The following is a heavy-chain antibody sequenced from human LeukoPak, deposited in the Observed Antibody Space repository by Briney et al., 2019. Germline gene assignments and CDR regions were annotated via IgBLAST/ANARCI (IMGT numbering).Heavy chain of an antibody. CDR2: ISSSGSTI. CDR1: GFTFSSYE. V-gene: IGHV3-48*03. D-gene: IGHD3-10*01. Sequence: GSLILSCAASGFTFSSYEMNWVRPAPGKGLEWVSYISSSGSTIYYADSVKGRFTISRDNAKNSLYLQMNSLRAEDTAVYYCARSGGYGSGSYYNDNGMDVWGQGTTVTVSS. CDR3: ARSGGYGSGSYYNDNGMDV. J-gene: IGHJ6*02.